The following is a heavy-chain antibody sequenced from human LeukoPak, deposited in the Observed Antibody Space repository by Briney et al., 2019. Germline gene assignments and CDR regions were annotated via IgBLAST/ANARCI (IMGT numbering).Heavy chain of an antibody. J-gene: IGHJ4*02. V-gene: IGHV3-9*01. CDR1: GFTFDDYA. D-gene: IGHD3-3*01. Sequence: GGSLRLSCAASGFTFDDYAMHWVRQAPGKGLEWVSGISWNSGSIGYADSVKGRFTISRDSAKNSLYLQMNSLRAEDTALYYCAKGVSASYYDFWSGYYSPFDYWGQGTLVTVSS. CDR2: ISWNSGSI. CDR3: AKGVSASYYDFWSGYYSPFDY.